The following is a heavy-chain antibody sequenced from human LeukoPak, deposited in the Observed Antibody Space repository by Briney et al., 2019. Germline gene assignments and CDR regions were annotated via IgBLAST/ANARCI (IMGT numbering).Heavy chain of an antibody. D-gene: IGHD1-7*01. CDR1: GGTFSSYA. CDR2: IIPIFGTA. J-gene: IGHJ6*03. CDR3: ARGNGITGTTFYPRYYYYMDV. Sequence: SVKVSCKASGGTFSSYAVSWVRQAPGQGLEWMGGIIPIFGTANYAQKFQGRVTITTDESTSTAYMELSSLRSEDTAVYYCARGNGITGTTFYPRYYYYMDVWGKGTTVTVSS. V-gene: IGHV1-69*05.